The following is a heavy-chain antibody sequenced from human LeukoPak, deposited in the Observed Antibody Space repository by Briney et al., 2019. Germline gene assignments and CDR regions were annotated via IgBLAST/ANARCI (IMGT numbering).Heavy chain of an antibody. V-gene: IGHV3-23*01. CDR3: AKDRVAATGIGELEH. CDR1: GFTFSTYV. CDR2: LSGSGGST. D-gene: IGHD6-13*01. J-gene: IGHJ1*01. Sequence: GGSLRLSCAASGFTFSTYVMTWIRQAPGKGLEWVSALSGSGGSTFYADSVKGRFTISRDNSNNTLYLQMNSLRAEDTAVYYCAKDRVAATGIGELEHWGQGTLVTVSS.